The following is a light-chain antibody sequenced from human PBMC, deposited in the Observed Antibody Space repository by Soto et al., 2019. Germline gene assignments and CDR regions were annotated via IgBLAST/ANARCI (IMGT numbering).Light chain of an antibody. CDR2: QAS. CDR1: QSISSW. J-gene: IGKJ4*01. CDR3: QQYNGYPLT. V-gene: IGKV1-5*03. Sequence: DIQMTQSPSTLSASVGDTVTITCRASQSISSWFAWYQQKPGKAPNLLIYQASSFPGGVPSRFSGSGSGTEFTLTISSLQPDDFATYYCQQYNGYPLTFGGGTKVEIK.